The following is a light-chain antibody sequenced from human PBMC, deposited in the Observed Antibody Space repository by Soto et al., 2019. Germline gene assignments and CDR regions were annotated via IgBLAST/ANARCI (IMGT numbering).Light chain of an antibody. Sequence: DIGMTQSPLSLPGSAGEPASISCRSSQILLQTNGYSYLDWYLQTPGQSPQLLIYLTSIRASGVPDRCSGSGTATEFTLQISHLEAPDVRVYYCMHSLQTPPRKLGPPTKVDTK. CDR1: QILLQTNGYSY. V-gene: IGKV2-28*01. CDR3: MHSLQTPPRK. J-gene: IGKJ1*01. CDR2: LTS.